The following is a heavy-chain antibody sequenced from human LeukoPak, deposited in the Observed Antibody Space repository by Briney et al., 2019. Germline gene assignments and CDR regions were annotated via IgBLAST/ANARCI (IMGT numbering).Heavy chain of an antibody. D-gene: IGHD3-10*01. CDR3: AKGLGTGSVLARPLHY. CDR1: GFPLSTYD. CDR2: ISSDGYRT. J-gene: IGHJ4*02. Sequence: PGGSLRLSCAASGFPLSTYDMHWVRQAPEKGLEWVAVISSDGYRTDYPDSVRGRFTISRDNFKNTVDLQMISVTAEDTAMYFCAKGLGTGSVLARPLHYWGQGTLVTVSS. V-gene: IGHV3-30*18.